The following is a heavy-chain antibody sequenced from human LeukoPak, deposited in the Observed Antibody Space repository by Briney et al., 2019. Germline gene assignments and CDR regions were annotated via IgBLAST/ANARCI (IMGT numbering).Heavy chain of an antibody. CDR2: IKGTGLTT. CDR3: ARGRGWVDH. D-gene: IGHD3-16*01. V-gene: IGHV3-11*04. J-gene: IGHJ4*02. Sequence: AGGSLRLSCAASGFTFSDYYMSWIRQAPGKGLEWISNIKGTGLTTYYADSVKGRFTISRDDARNSVYLQLSSLRAEDTALYYCARGRGWVDHWGQGTLVTVSS. CDR1: GFTFSDYY.